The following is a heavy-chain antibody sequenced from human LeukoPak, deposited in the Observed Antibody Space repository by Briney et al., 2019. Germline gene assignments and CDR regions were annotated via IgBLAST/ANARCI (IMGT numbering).Heavy chain of an antibody. J-gene: IGHJ4*02. D-gene: IGHD1-26*01. CDR2: FDPEDGET. V-gene: IGHV1-24*01. Sequence: GASVKVSCKVSGYTLTELSMHWVRQAPGKGLEWMGGFDPEDGETIYAQKFQGRVTMTEDTSTDTAYMELSSLRSEDTAVYYCATRPSSGSYYVADPFDYWGQGTLVTVSS. CDR1: GYTLTELS. CDR3: ATRPSSGSYYVADPFDY.